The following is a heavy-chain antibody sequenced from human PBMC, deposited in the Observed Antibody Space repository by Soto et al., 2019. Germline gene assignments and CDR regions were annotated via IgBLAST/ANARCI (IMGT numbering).Heavy chain of an antibody. J-gene: IGHJ4*02. CDR3: ARDSLLYDTSGYYIY. Sequence: SVKVSCKASGGTFSSYAISWVRQAPGQGLEWMGGIIPIFGTANYAQKFQGRVTITADKSTSTAYMELSSLRSEDTAVYYCARDSLLYDTSGYYIYWGQGTRVTVSS. V-gene: IGHV1-69*06. CDR2: IIPIFGTA. D-gene: IGHD3-22*01. CDR1: GGTFSSYA.